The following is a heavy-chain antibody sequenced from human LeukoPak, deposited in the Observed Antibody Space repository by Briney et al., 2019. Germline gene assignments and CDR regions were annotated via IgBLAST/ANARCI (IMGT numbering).Heavy chain of an antibody. V-gene: IGHV3-48*01. D-gene: IGHD6-19*01. CDR1: GFSFSLYS. CDR3: ARDGSNIAVAAEFYFDY. CDR2: ISSSSSTI. Sequence: PGGSLRLSCVASGFSFSLYSMNWVRQTPGKGLERVSHISSSSSTIYYADSVKGRFTISRDNAKNSLYLQMDSLRVEDAAVYFCARDGSNIAVAAEFYFDYWGQGTLVTVSS. J-gene: IGHJ4*02.